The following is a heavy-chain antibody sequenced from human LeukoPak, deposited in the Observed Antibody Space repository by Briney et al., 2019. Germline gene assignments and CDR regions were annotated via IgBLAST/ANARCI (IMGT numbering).Heavy chain of an antibody. CDR2: IYYSGST. CDR1: GGSISSSSNY. Sequence: SETLSLTCTVSGGSISSSSNYWGWIRQPPGKGLEWIGSIYYSGSTYYNPSLKSRVTISVDTSKNQFSLKLSSVTAADAAVYYCARHRDIVVVMFDYWGQGTLVTVSS. J-gene: IGHJ4*02. V-gene: IGHV4-39*01. CDR3: ARHRDIVVVMFDY. D-gene: IGHD2-2*01.